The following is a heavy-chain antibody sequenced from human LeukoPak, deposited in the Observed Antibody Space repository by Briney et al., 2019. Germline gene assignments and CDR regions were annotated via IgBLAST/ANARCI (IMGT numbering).Heavy chain of an antibody. D-gene: IGHD2-15*01. CDR2: IDPSDSYT. J-gene: IGHJ4*02. V-gene: IGHV5-10-1*01. Sequence: GESLKISFKGSGYRFTNYWISWVRQMPGKGLEWMGRIDPSDSYTNYSPSFQGHVTISADKSISTAYLQWSSLKASDTAMYYCARGGDELLWYWGQGTLVTVSS. CDR3: ARGGDELLWY. CDR1: GYRFTNYW.